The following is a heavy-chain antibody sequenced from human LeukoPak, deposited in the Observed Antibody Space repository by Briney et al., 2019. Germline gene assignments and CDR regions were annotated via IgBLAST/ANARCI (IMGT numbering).Heavy chain of an antibody. Sequence: PGGSLRLSCAASGFTFSSYSMNWVRQAPGKGLEWVSSISSSSSYIYYADSVKGRFTISRDNAKNSLYLQMNSLRAEDTAVYYCARGSGYSYGSYYMDVWGKGTTVTISS. CDR2: ISSSSSYI. CDR3: ARGSGYSYGSYYMDV. V-gene: IGHV3-21*04. D-gene: IGHD5-18*01. CDR1: GFTFSSYS. J-gene: IGHJ6*03.